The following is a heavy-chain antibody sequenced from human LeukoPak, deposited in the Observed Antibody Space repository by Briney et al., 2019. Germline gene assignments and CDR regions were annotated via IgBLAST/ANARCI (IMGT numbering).Heavy chain of an antibody. CDR2: IIPIFGTA. J-gene: IGHJ6*04. D-gene: IGHD3-9*01. Sequence: SVEVSCKASGGTFSSYAISWVRQAPGQGLEWMGGIIPIFGTASYAQKFQGRVTITADESTSTAYMELSSLRSEDTAVYYCARGKGNYDILTGYYIHYYYGMDVWGKGTTVTVSS. CDR1: GGTFSSYA. CDR3: ARGKGNYDILTGYYIHYYYGMDV. V-gene: IGHV1-69*13.